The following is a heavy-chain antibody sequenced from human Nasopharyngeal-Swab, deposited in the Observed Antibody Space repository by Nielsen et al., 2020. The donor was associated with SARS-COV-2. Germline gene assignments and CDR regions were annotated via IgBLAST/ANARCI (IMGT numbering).Heavy chain of an antibody. CDR1: GFTFNTYS. CDR2: ISGSGSYV. CDR3: ARIAGRGSIYYYYMDV. V-gene: IGHV3-21*01. J-gene: IGHJ6*03. Sequence: GESLKISCAGSGFTFNTYSMTWVRQVPGEGLEWVSSISGSGSYVYYADSVKGRFTISKDSAKNSLYLQMNSLRADDTAVYFCARIAGRGSIYYYYMDVWGTGTTVTVSS. D-gene: IGHD1-26*01.